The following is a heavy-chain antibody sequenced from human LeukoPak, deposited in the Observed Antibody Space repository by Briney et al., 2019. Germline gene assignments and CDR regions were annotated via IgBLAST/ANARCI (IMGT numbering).Heavy chain of an antibody. CDR2: IYTSGST. V-gene: IGHV4-4*07. Sequence: SETLSLTCTVSGGSISSYYWSWIRQPAGKGLEWIGRIYTSGSTNYNPSLKSRVTMSVDTSKNQFSLKLSSVTAADTAVYYCARDLNNWNPNWFDPWGQGTLVTVSS. D-gene: IGHD1-20*01. CDR1: GGSISSYY. J-gene: IGHJ5*02. CDR3: ARDLNNWNPNWFDP.